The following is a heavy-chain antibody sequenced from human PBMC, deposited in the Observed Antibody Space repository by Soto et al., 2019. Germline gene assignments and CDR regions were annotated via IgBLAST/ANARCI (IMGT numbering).Heavy chain of an antibody. CDR2: ISWNSGSI. J-gene: IGHJ3*02. CDR3: AKDSAFYI. Sequence: DVQLVESGGGLVQPGRSLRLSCAASGFTFDDYAMHWVRQAPGKGLEWVSGISWNSGSIGYADSVKGRFTISRDNAKNSLYLRMNSLRAEDTALYYCAKDSAFYIWGQGTMVTVSS. CDR1: GFTFDDYA. V-gene: IGHV3-9*01.